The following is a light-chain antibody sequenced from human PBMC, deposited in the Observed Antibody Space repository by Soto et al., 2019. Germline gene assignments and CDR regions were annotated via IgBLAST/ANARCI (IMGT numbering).Light chain of an antibody. CDR2: EVS. CDR1: SSDVGSYNL. J-gene: IGLJ7*01. V-gene: IGLV2-23*02. CDR3: CSYAGSSTYAV. Sequence: QSVLTQPASVSGSPGQSITISCTGTSSDVGSYNLVSWYQQHPGKAPKLMIYEVSKRPSGVSNRFSGSKSGNTASLTISGLQAEGEADYYCCSYAGSSTYAVFGGGTQLTVL.